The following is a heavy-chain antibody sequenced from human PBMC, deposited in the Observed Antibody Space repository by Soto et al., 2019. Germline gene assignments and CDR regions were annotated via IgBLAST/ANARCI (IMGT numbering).Heavy chain of an antibody. CDR2: ISAYNGNT. D-gene: IGHD3-16*02. CDR1: GYTFTSYG. V-gene: IGHV1-18*01. CDR3: ARETTIWGSYRRQDY. J-gene: IGHJ4*02. Sequence: ASVKVSCKASGYTFTSYGISWVRQAPGQGLEWMGWISAYNGNTNYAQKLQGRVTMTTDTSTSTAYMELRSLRSDDTAVYYCARETTIWGSYRRQDYWGQGTLVTVSS.